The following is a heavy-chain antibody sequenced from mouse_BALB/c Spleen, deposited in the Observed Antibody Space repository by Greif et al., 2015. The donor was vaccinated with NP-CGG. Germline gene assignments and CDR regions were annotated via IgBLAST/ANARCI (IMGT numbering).Heavy chain of an antibody. CDR2: IAPGSGST. J-gene: IGHJ2*01. D-gene: IGHD2-5*01. CDR3: AREEGLVRRYYFDY. CDR1: GYTFTSYW. V-gene: IGHV1S41*01. Sequence: DLVKPGASVKLSCKASGYTFTSYWINWIKQRPGQGLEWIGRIAPGSGSTYYNEMFKGKATLTVDTSSSTAYIQLSSLSSEDSAVYFCAREEGLVRRYYFDYWGQGATLTVSS.